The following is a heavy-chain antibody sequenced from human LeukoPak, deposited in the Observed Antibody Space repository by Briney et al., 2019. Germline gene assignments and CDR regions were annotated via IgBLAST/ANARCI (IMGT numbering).Heavy chain of an antibody. CDR2: INPNSGST. CDR1: GYTFSGYY. D-gene: IGHD2-15*01. CDR3: ARDLCSGGSCYYFDY. V-gene: IGHV1-2*06. J-gene: IGHJ4*02. Sequence: ASVKVSCKASGYTFSGYYMHWVRQAPGQGLEWMGRINPNSGSTNYAQKFQGRVTMARDTSISTAYMALRRLRSDDTAVYYCARDLCSGGSCYYFDYWGQGTLVTVSS.